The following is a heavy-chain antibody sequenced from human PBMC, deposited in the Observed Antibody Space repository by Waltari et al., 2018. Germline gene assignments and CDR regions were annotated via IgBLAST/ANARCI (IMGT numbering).Heavy chain of an antibody. CDR1: GFTLNNNA. V-gene: IGHV3-23*01. Sequence: EVQVLESGGGLVQPGGSLRLSCVASGFTLNNNALSWVRQVPGRVLEWVSASDSDGRTYYADSVKGRFTISRDNSKNTLYLQMNSLRDEDTAVYYCAKEVWQQMVKMVGWFDPWGQGTLVTVSS. J-gene: IGHJ5*02. D-gene: IGHD2-8*01. CDR3: AKEVWQQMVKMVGWFDP. CDR2: SDSDGRT.